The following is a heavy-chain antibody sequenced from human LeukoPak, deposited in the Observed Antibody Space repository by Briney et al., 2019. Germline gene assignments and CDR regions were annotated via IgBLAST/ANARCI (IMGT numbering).Heavy chain of an antibody. CDR2: IYTSGST. V-gene: IGHV4-61*02. CDR3: ARVVAVAPLDNWFDP. D-gene: IGHD6-19*01. J-gene: IGHJ5*02. Sequence: PSGTLCLTCTVSGGSISSGSYYWSWIRQPAGKGLEWIGRIYTSGSTNYNPSLKSRVTISVDTSKNQFSLKLSSVTAADTAVYYCARVVAVAPLDNWFDPWGQGTLVTVSS. CDR1: GGSISSGSYY.